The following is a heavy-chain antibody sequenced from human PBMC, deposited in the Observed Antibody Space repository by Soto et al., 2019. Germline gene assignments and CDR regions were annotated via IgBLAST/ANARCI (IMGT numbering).Heavy chain of an antibody. CDR2: IIPIFGTA. D-gene: IGHD3-3*01. J-gene: IGHJ5*02. CDR1: GGTFSSYA. V-gene: IGHV1-69*13. Sequence: ASVKVSCKASGGTFSSYAISWVRQAPGQGLEWMGGIIPIFGTANYAQKFQGRVTITADESTSTAYMELSSLRSEDTAVYYCASASRITIFGVVTFNWFDPWGQGTLVTVSS. CDR3: ASASRITIFGVVTFNWFDP.